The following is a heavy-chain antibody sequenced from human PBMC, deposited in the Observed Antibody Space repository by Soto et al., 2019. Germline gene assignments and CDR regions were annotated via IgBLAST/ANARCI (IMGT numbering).Heavy chain of an antibody. CDR1: SGSMSGYY. CDR2: IYYSGST. D-gene: IGHD3-3*01. CDR3: ARAGDYDFWSGYSNDAFDI. Sequence: SETLSLTCTASSGSMSGYYWNWIRQPPGKGLEWIGYIYYSGSTNYNPSLKSRVTISVDTSKNQFSLKLSSVTAADTAVYYCARAGDYDFWSGYSNDAFDIWGQGTMVTVSS. J-gene: IGHJ3*02. V-gene: IGHV4-59*01.